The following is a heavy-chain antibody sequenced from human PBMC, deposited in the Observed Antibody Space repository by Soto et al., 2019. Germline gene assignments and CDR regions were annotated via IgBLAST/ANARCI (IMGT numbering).Heavy chain of an antibody. D-gene: IGHD5-12*01. J-gene: IGHJ5*02. CDR3: ARVGGLDIVATICWFGP. Sequence: EVQLVESGGGLVKPGGSLRLSCAASGFTFSSYSMNWVRQAPGKGLEWVSSISSSSSYIYYADSVKGRFTISRDNAKKSLYLQMNRLRAEDTAVYYCARVGGLDIVATICWFGPWGLLTLVTVSS. CDR2: ISSSSSYI. CDR1: GFTFSSYS. V-gene: IGHV3-21*01.